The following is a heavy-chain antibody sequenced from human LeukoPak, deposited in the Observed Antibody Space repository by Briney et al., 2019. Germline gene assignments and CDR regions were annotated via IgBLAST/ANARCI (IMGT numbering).Heavy chain of an antibody. CDR2: ISAYNGNT. CDR3: ARDGSGYSYGPKEFDY. J-gene: IGHJ4*02. Sequence: ASVKVSCKASGYTFTSYGISWVRQAPGQGLEWMGWISAYNGNTNYAQKLQGRVTMTTDTSTSTAYMELRSPRSDDTAVYYCARDGSGYSYGPKEFDYWGQGTLVTVSS. V-gene: IGHV1-18*01. D-gene: IGHD5-18*01. CDR1: GYTFTSYG.